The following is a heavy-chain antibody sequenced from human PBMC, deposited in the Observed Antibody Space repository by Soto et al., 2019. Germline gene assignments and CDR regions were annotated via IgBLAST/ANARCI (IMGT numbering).Heavy chain of an antibody. V-gene: IGHV4-59*01. D-gene: IGHD6-6*01. CDR2: IYYSGST. CDR3: ARRIAARRYYYGMDV. J-gene: IGHJ6*02. Sequence: QVQLQESGPGLVKPSETLSLTCTVYGGSISSYYWSWIRQPPGKGLEWIGYIYYSGSTNYNPSLKSRVTISVDTSKNQFSLKLSSVTAADTAVYYCARRIAARRYYYGMDVWGQGTTVTVSS. CDR1: GGSISSYY.